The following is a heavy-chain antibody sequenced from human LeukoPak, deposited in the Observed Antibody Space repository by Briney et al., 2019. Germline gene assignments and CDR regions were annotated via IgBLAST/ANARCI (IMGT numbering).Heavy chain of an antibody. CDR3: ARVRGSGSYEGSFDY. D-gene: IGHD3-10*01. CDR2: IKQDGSEK. J-gene: IGHJ4*02. Sequence: GGSLRLSCAASGFTFSSYWMSWVRQAPGKGLEWVANIKQDGSEKYYVDSVKGRFTISRDNAKNSLYLQMNSLRAEDTAVYYCARVRGSGSYEGSFDYWGQGTLVTVSS. V-gene: IGHV3-7*01. CDR1: GFTFSSYW.